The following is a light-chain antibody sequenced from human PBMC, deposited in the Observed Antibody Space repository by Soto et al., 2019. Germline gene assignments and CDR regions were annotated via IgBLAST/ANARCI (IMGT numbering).Light chain of an antibody. CDR2: GGS. CDR3: QQYSSSRT. Sequence: NVLTQSAGTMSLSPGERATLYCRASQSVSSNHCAWYQEKPDQAPRLLIYGGSSGATGIPVSFSGSGSETDFTLTITRLEHEDFAMYYCQQYSSSRTFGQGTKVAI. J-gene: IGKJ1*01. CDR1: QSVSSNH. V-gene: IGKV3-20*01.